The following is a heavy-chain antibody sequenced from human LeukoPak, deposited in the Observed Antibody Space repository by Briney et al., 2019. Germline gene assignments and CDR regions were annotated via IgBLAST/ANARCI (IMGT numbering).Heavy chain of an antibody. Sequence: PGGSLRLSCAASGFTFSSYSMNWVRQGPGKGLEGVSYISSSSSTIYYADSVKGRFTISRDNAKNSLSLRMNGLRAEDTALYYVPRGLNWWSGPRDYYYMDVWGEGTTGTVSS. CDR2: ISSSSSTI. V-gene: IGHV3-48*01. J-gene: IGHJ6*03. D-gene: IGHD3-3*01. CDR3: PRGLNWWSGPRDYYYMDV. CDR1: GFTFSSYS.